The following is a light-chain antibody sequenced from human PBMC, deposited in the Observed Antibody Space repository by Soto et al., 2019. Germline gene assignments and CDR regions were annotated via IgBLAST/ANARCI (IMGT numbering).Light chain of an antibody. J-gene: IGKJ2*01. CDR1: QSLLQSNGYYY. CDR2: LGS. CDR3: MQVLQTPYT. Sequence: DIAMTQSPLSLPVAPGEPASISCRSSQSLLQSNGYYYLDWYLQKPGQSPQVLIYLGSNRASGVPDRFTGSGSGTDFTLKISRVEAEDVGVYYCMQVLQTPYTFGQGTKRQIK. V-gene: IGKV2-28*01.